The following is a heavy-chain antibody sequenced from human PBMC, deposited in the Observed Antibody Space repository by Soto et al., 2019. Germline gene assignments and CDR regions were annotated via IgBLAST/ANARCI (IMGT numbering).Heavy chain of an antibody. D-gene: IGHD2-2*01. CDR2: IYYSGCN. V-gene: IGHV4-39*01. CDR3: SRLWYEPAAIIHYMDF. CDR1: GGSISSSSYY. Sequence: QLQLQESGPGLVKPSETLSLTCTVSGGSISSSSYYWGWIRQPPGKGLEWIGSIYYSGCNYYNPALKSRVTKSVDTSKNQFSLNLTSVTAADTAVYYFSRLWYEPAAIIHYMDFWGKGTTVTVSS. J-gene: IGHJ6*03.